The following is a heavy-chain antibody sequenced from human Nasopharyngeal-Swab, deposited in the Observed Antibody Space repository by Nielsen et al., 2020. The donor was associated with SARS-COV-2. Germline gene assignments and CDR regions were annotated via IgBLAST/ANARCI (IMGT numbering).Heavy chain of an antibody. V-gene: IGHV4-39*01. CDR2: IYYSGST. Sequence: VRQMPGKGLEWIGSIYYSGSTYYNPSLKSRVTISVDTSKSQFSLKLSSVTAADTAVYYCARLDVSAAGRDYWGQGTLVTVSS. D-gene: IGHD6-13*01. J-gene: IGHJ4*02. CDR3: ARLDVSAAGRDY.